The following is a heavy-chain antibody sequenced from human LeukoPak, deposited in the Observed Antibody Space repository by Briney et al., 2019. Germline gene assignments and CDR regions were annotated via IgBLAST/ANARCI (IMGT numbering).Heavy chain of an antibody. V-gene: IGHV5-51*01. CDR3: ATGTATTYYYYYYGMDV. CDR1: GYIFTSYW. D-gene: IGHD1-7*01. J-gene: IGHJ6*02. CDR2: IYPGDSDT. Sequence: PGRSLRLSCTGSGYIFTSYWIGWVRQMPGKGLEWIGIIYPGDSDTRYSPSFQGQVTISADKSISTAYLQWNSLKASDTAMYYCATGTATTYYYYYYGMDVWGQGTTVTVSS.